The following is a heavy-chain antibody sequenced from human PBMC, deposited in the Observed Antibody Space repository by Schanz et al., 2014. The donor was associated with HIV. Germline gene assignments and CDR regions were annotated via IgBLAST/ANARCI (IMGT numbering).Heavy chain of an antibody. Sequence: EVLLLESGGGLVQPGGSLRLSCTASGFAFSRYTMNWVRQAPGKGPEWISSISSSGSYIFYADSLKGRFTISRDNSKNTLYLQMNSLRAEDTAVYYCAKEGRSYYDYYAMDVWGQGTTVTVSS. CDR3: AKEGRSYYDYYAMDV. J-gene: IGHJ6*02. V-gene: IGHV3-21*04. CDR1: GFAFSRYT. CDR2: ISSSGSYI.